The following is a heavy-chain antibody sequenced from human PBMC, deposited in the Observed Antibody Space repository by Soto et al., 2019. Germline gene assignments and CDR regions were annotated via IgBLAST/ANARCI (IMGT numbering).Heavy chain of an antibody. CDR1: GYIFTNYD. V-gene: IGHV1-8*01. CDR2: INPNNGNT. J-gene: IGHJ5*02. Sequence: QVQLVQSGAEVKKPGASVKVSCKAPGYIFTNYDINWVRQATGQGLEYLGWINPNNGNTGYVHKFKGRVTMPRNTSINTAYMELNSLRSEDTAVYYCVRGIKYGDYLGWFDPWGQGTLVTVSS. D-gene: IGHD4-17*01. CDR3: VRGIKYGDYLGWFDP.